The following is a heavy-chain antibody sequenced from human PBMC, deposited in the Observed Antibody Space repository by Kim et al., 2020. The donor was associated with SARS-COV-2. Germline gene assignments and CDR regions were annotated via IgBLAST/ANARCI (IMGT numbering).Heavy chain of an antibody. CDR2: INPSGASTSPSDGST. CDR3: AREVLYTYGPFDY. Sequence: ASVKVSCKASGYTFTSHHIHWVRQAPGQGLEWMGIINPSGASTSPSDGSTSYAQKFQGRVTLTSDTSTSTVYMELSSLKSEDTAVYYCAREVLYTYGPFDYWGQGTLVTVSS. J-gene: IGHJ4*02. V-gene: IGHV1-46*01. D-gene: IGHD3-10*01. CDR1: GYTFTSHH.